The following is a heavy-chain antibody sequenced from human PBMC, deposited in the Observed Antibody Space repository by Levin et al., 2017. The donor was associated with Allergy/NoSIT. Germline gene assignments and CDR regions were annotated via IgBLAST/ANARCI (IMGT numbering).Heavy chain of an antibody. Sequence: RSQTLSLTCTVSGDSITSSTYYWAWIRQPPGKGLEWIGTIYYTGSTSYNPSLKSRVNISVDTSKNQFALKLNSVSAADTAVYYCARRHYGRGRFDPWGQGTQVTVST. J-gene: IGHJ5*02. D-gene: IGHD3-10*02. CDR3: ARRHYGRGRFDP. CDR2: IYYTGST. V-gene: IGHV4-39*01. CDR1: GDSITSSTYY.